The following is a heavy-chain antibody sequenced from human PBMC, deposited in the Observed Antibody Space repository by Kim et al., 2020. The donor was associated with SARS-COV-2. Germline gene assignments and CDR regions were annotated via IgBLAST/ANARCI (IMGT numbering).Heavy chain of an antibody. CDR3: ARDRGDVGLISYGFMAAFDI. V-gene: IGHV4-31*02. D-gene: IGHD5-18*01. Sequence: RVTISVDTSKNQFCLKLSSVTAADTAVYYCARDRGDVGLISYGFMAAFDIWGQGTMVTVSS. J-gene: IGHJ3*02.